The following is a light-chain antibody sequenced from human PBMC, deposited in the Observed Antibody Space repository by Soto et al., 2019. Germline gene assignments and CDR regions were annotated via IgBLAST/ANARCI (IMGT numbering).Light chain of an antibody. CDR2: DAS. V-gene: IGKV1-5*01. CDR1: QSISSW. Sequence: DIPMTQSPSTLSASGGDRVTIPCRASQSISSWLAWYQQKPKKAPQLLIFDASSLESGVPSRFSGSGSGTEFTLTITSLQPDDFATYYCQQYDSYSEAFGQGTKVDI. CDR3: QQYDSYSEA. J-gene: IGKJ1*01.